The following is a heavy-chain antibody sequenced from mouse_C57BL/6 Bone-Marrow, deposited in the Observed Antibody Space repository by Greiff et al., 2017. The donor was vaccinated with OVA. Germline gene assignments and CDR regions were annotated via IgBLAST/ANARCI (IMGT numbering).Heavy chain of an antibody. CDR2: IWSGGST. Sequence: QVQLQQSGPGLVQPSQSLSITCTVSGFSLTSYGVHWVRQSPGKGLEWLGVIWSGGSTDYNAAFISSMSISKDNSKSQVFFKMNSLQADDTAIYYCARNSQYYYFDYWGQGTTLTVSS. CDR3: ARNSQYYYFDY. J-gene: IGHJ2*01. D-gene: IGHD5-1-1*01. CDR1: GFSLTSYG. V-gene: IGHV2-2*01.